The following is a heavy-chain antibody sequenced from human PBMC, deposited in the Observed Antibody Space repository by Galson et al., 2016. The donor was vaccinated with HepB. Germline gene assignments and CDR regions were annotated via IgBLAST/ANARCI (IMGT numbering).Heavy chain of an antibody. V-gene: IGHV3-23*01. CDR3: AKDLNDFWSGSVYYYYGMDV. J-gene: IGHJ6*02. D-gene: IGHD3-3*01. CDR2: ISGSGGGT. Sequence: SLRLSCAASGFTFSNFAMSWVRQAPGKGLAWVSAISGSGGGTYYADSVKGRFTISRDNSKNTLHLQMNSLRADDTAVYYCAKDLNDFWSGSVYYYYGMDVWGQGTTVTVSS. CDR1: GFTFSNFA.